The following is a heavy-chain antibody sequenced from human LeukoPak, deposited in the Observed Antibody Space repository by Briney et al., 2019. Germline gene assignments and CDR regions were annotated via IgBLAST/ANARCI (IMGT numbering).Heavy chain of an antibody. Sequence: SETLSLTCTVSGGSISSGGYYWSWIRQHPGKGLEWIGYIYYSGSTYYNPSLKSRVTISVDTSKNQFSLKLSSVTAADTAVYYCARESPRYCSGGSCQTMETNWFDPWGQGTLVTVSS. V-gene: IGHV4-31*03. D-gene: IGHD2-15*01. CDR2: IYYSGST. CDR3: ARESPRYCSGGSCQTMETNWFDP. J-gene: IGHJ5*02. CDR1: GGSISSGGYY.